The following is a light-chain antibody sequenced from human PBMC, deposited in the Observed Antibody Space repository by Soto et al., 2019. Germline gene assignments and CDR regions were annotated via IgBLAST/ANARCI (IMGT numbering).Light chain of an antibody. CDR1: QSISSW. J-gene: IGKJ4*01. V-gene: IGKV1-5*03. CDR3: QEYNSDSGLT. Sequence: DIQMTQSPSTLSASVGDRVTITCRASQSISSWLAWYQQKPGKAPKLLIYTASNLKSGVPSRFSGSGFGTEFTLTISSLQPDDFATYYCQEYNSDSGLTFGGGTKVEIK. CDR2: TAS.